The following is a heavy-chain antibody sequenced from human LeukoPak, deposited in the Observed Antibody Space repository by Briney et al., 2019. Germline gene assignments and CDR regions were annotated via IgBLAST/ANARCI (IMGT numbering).Heavy chain of an antibody. D-gene: IGHD3-22*01. CDR1: GFTFSSYA. V-gene: IGHV3-23*01. J-gene: IGHJ4*02. Sequence: GGSLRLSCAASGFTFSSYAVSWVRQAPGKGLEWVSAISGSGGSTYYADSVKGRFTISRDNSKNTLYLQMNSLRAEDTAVYYCAKDQYYDSSGYLDYWGQGTLVTVSS. CDR3: AKDQYYDSSGYLDY. CDR2: ISGSGGST.